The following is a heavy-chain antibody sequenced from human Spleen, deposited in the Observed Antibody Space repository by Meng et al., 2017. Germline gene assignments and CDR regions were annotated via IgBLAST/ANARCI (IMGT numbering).Heavy chain of an antibody. D-gene: IGHD1-1*01. CDR3: TNDRLNH. V-gene: IGHV3-74*01. CDR1: GFTFRSYA. J-gene: IGHJ1*01. Sequence: GESLKISCAPSGFTFRSYAMTWVRQAPGKGLVWVSRINTDGSTTTYADSVKGRFTISRDNAKNTLYLQMNSLRAEDTAVYYCTNDRLNHWGQGTLVTVSS. CDR2: INTDGSTT.